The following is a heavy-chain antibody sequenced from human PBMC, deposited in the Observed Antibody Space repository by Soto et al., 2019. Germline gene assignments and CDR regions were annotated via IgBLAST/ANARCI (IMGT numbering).Heavy chain of an antibody. V-gene: IGHV4-4*02. CDR2: IHHSGTT. J-gene: IGHJ4*02. CDR1: GDSIISSKW. Sequence: QVQLQESGPGLVKPSGTLSLSCAVSGDSIISSKWWSWIRQPPGKGLEWIGEIHHSGTTKYNPSLRXRXXXSXXKSKNQFSLKVTSLTDADTAVYYCARGETQQQRDFWGQGTLVSVSS. D-gene: IGHD6-13*01. CDR3: ARGETQQQRDF.